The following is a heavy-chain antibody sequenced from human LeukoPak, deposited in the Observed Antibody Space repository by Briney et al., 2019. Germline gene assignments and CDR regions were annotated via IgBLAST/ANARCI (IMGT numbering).Heavy chain of an antibody. Sequence: SETLSLTCAVSGGSISSYYWSWIRQPAGKGLEWIGRIYTSGSTNYNPSLKSRVTMSVDTSKNQFSLKLSSVTAADTAVYYCAREARALFGSGTFDYWGQGTLVTVSS. CDR1: GGSISSYY. D-gene: IGHD3-10*01. CDR3: AREARALFGSGTFDY. V-gene: IGHV4-4*07. CDR2: IYTSGST. J-gene: IGHJ4*02.